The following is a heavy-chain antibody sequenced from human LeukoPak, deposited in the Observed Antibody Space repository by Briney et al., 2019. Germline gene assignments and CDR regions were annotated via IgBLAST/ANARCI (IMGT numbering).Heavy chain of an antibody. V-gene: IGHV3-74*01. CDR2: INTGGSST. CDR3: ARVIGWDEPFDI. D-gene: IGHD1-26*01. J-gene: IGHJ3*02. CDR1: GFTLSSYW. Sequence: GGSLRLSCSASGFTLSSYWMHWVRQAPGKGLVWVSRINTGGSSTNYADSVKGRFTVSRDNAKNTLYLQMNSLRAEDTAVYYCARVIGWDEPFDIWGQGTMVTVSS.